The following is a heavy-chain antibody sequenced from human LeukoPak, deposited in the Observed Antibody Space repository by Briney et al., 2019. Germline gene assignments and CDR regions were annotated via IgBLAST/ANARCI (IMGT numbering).Heavy chain of an antibody. Sequence: GASVKVSCKASGYTFTSYGISWVRQAPGQGLEWMGWISAYNGNTNYAQNLQGRVTMTTDTSTSTAYMELRSLRSDDTAVYYCAREGLAAAYNWFDRWGQGTLVTVSS. CDR1: GYTFTSYG. CDR3: AREGLAAAYNWFDR. J-gene: IGHJ5*02. CDR2: ISAYNGNT. V-gene: IGHV1-18*01. D-gene: IGHD6-13*01.